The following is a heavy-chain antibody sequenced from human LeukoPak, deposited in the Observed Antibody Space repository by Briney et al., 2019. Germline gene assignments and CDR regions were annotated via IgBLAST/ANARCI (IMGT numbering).Heavy chain of an antibody. J-gene: IGHJ3*02. V-gene: IGHV3-23*01. Sequence: GGSLRLSCAASGFTFSSYAMSWVRQAPGKGLEWVSAISGSGGSTYYADSVKGRFTISRDNSKNTLYLQMNSLRAEDTAVYYCAKSLLTTATGTGRAFDIWGQGTMVTVSA. CDR3: AKSLLTTATGTGRAFDI. D-gene: IGHD1-1*01. CDR1: GFTFSSYA. CDR2: ISGSGGST.